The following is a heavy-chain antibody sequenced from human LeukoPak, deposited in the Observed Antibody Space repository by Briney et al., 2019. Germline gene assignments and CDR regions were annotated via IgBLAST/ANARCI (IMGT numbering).Heavy chain of an antibody. D-gene: IGHD3-22*01. CDR1: GYTFTSYA. J-gene: IGHJ6*02. CDR2: INAGNGNT. Sequence: ASVKASCKASGYTFTSYAMHWVRQAPGQRLEWMRWINAGNGNTKYSQKFQGRVTITRDTSASTAYMELSSLRSEDTAVYYCARSYYYDSSGYPGYYYYGMNVWGQGTTVTVSS. CDR3: ARSYYYDSSGYPGYYYYGMNV. V-gene: IGHV1-3*01.